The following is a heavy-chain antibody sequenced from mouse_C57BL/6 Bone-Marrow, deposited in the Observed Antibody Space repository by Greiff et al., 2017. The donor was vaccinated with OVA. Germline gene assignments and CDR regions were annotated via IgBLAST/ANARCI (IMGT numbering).Heavy chain of an antibody. V-gene: IGHV7-3*01. CDR3: ARFPHYYGSSYGYFDV. J-gene: IGHJ1*03. CDR2: IRNKANGYTT. CDR1: GFTFTDYY. Sequence: EVNVVESGGGLVQPGGSLSLSCAASGFTFTDYYMSWVRQPPGKALEWLGFIRNKANGYTTEYSASVKGRFTISRDNSQSILYLQMNALRAEDSATYYCARFPHYYGSSYGYFDVWGTGTTVTVSS. D-gene: IGHD1-1*01.